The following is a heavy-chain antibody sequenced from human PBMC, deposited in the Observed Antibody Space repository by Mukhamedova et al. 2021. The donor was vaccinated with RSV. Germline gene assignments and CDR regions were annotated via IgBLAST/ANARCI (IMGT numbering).Heavy chain of an antibody. J-gene: IGHJ6*02. D-gene: IGHD6-13*01. CDR2: ISYDGSNK. V-gene: IGHV3-30*14. Sequence: GLEWVAVISYDGSNKYYADSVKGRFTISRDNSKNTLYLQMNSLRAEDTAVYYCAAQQLEYYYYGMDVWGQGT. CDR3: AAQQLEYYYYGMDV.